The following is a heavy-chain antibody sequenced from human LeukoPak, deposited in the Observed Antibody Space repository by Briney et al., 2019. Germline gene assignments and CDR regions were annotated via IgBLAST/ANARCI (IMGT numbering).Heavy chain of an antibody. CDR2: ISYDGSNK. J-gene: IGHJ4*02. Sequence: GGSLRLSCAASGFTFSRYGMHWVRQAPGKGLEWVTAISYDGSNKYYADSVKGRFTISRDNSKNTLYLQMNSLRAEDTAVYYCAKGHSGYNKGGYYFDYWGQGTLVTVSS. D-gene: IGHD5-12*01. CDR1: GFTFSRYG. V-gene: IGHV3-30*04. CDR3: AKGHSGYNKGGYYFDY.